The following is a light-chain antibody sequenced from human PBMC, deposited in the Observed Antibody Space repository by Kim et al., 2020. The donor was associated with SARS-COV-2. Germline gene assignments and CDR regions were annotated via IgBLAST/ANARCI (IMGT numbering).Light chain of an antibody. J-gene: IGKJ1*01. V-gene: IGKV3-15*01. CDR3: QQYNNWPLWT. Sequence: SPGQRTTLPCRASQSVSSNLAWYQQKPGQAPRLLIYGASTRATGIPARFSGSGSGTEFTLTISSPQSEDFAVYYCQQYNNWPLWTFGQGTKVDIK. CDR1: QSVSSN. CDR2: GAS.